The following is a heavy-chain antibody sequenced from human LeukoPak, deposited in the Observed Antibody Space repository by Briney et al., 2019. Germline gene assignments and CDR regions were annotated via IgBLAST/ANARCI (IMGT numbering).Heavy chain of an antibody. V-gene: IGHV3-23*01. CDR1: GFTFSSYA. J-gene: IGHJ4*02. CDR3: AKVGYSSSWYRSGYFDY. D-gene: IGHD6-13*01. Sequence: PGGSLRLSCAASGFTFSSYAMSWLRQAPGKGLEGVSAIRGSGGSTYYAASVKGRFAISRDNSKNTLYLQMNSLRAEDTGVYYCAKVGYSSSWYRSGYFDYWGQGTLVTVSS. CDR2: IRGSGGST.